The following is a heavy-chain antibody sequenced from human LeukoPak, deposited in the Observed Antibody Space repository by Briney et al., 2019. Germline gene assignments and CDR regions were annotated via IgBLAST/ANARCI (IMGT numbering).Heavy chain of an antibody. CDR1: GFTFSSYA. V-gene: IGHV3-23*01. CDR2: ISGSGGST. J-gene: IGHJ4*02. D-gene: IGHD5-12*01. CDR3: AKELYVDIVATIPDY. Sequence: AGGSLRLSCAASGFTFSSYAMSWVRQAPGKGLEWVSAISGSGGSTYYADSVKGRFTISRDNSKNTLYLQMNSLRAEDTAVYYCAKELYVDIVATIPDYWSQGTLVTVSS.